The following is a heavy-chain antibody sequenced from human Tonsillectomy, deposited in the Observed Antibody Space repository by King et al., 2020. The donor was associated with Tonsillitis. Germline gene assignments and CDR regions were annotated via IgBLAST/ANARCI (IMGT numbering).Heavy chain of an antibody. Sequence: VQLVESGGGVVQPGRSLRLSCAGSGFTFSSYGMHWFRQAPGKGLEWVAVIPYDGSNKYYADSVKGRFTISRDNSKNTLYLQMNSLRAEDTAVYYCAKEDNGGNFFDYWGQGTLVTVSS. D-gene: IGHD4-23*01. V-gene: IGHV3-30*18. CDR3: AKEDNGGNFFDY. J-gene: IGHJ4*02. CDR1: GFTFSSYG. CDR2: IPYDGSNK.